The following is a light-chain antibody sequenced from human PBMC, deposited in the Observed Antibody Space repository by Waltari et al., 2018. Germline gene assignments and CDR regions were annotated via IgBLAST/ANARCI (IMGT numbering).Light chain of an antibody. CDR3: HQYDNRLWT. CDR2: GAS. Sequence: EIVMTQSPATLSVSPGERATLSCRASHSINTNLAWFQQKPGQSPRLLIYGASTRATGLPARFSGGGSGTEFTLTINSLQSEDFAVYYCHQYDNRLWTFGQGTKVEIK. V-gene: IGKV3-15*01. CDR1: HSINTN. J-gene: IGKJ1*01.